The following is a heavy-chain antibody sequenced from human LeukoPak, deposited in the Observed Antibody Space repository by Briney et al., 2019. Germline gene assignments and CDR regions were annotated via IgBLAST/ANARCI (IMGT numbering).Heavy chain of an antibody. J-gene: IGHJ6*02. CDR1: GYSFTSYW. CDR3: ARPTRGRYDYDFWSGYYPPDYYGMDV. CDR2: IYPGDSDT. D-gene: IGHD3-3*01. Sequence: GESLKISCKGSGYSFTSYWIGWVRQMPGRGLEWMGIIYPGDSDTRYSPSFQGQVTISADKSISTAYLQWSSLKASDTAMYYCARPTRGRYDYDFWSGYYPPDYYGMDVWGQGTTVTVSS. V-gene: IGHV5-51*01.